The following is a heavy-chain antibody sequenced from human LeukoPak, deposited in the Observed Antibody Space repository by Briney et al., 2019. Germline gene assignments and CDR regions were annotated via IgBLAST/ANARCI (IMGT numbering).Heavy chain of an antibody. CDR2: IIPIFGTA. D-gene: IGHD2-21*02. Sequence: SVKVSCKASGGTFSSYAISWVRQAPGQGLEWMGGIIPIFGTANYAQKFQGRVTITADESTSTAYMELSSLRSEDTAVYYCASALYCGGDCYSGRYFFDYWGQGTLVTVSS. J-gene: IGHJ4*02. V-gene: IGHV1-69*13. CDR3: ASALYCGGDCYSGRYFFDY. CDR1: GGTFSSYA.